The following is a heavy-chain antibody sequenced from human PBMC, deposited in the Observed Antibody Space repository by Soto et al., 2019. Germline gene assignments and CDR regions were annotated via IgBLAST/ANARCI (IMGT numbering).Heavy chain of an antibody. CDR3: ARHVAVATISWGTYGMDV. CDR2: INSDGSNT. D-gene: IGHD5-12*01. CDR1: GFTFSSYW. J-gene: IGHJ6*02. Sequence: EVQLVESGGGLVQPGGSLRLSCAASGFTFSSYWMHWVRQAPGEGLVWVSRINSDGSNTTYADSVQGRFTTSRDNPKHTLFLRMNRLRGEDTAVYYCARHVAVATISWGTYGMDVWGQGTTVTVSS. V-gene: IGHV3-74*01.